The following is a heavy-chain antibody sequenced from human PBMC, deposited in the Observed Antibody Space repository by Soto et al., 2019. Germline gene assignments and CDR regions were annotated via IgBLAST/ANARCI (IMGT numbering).Heavy chain of an antibody. Sequence: SETLSLTCAVYGGSFSGYYWSWIRQPPGKGLEWIGEINHSGSTNYNPSLKSRVTISVDTSKNQFSLKLSSVTAADTAVYYCARGRGYSYGYYYYYYGTDVWGQGATVTVSS. J-gene: IGHJ6*02. D-gene: IGHD5-18*01. CDR1: GGSFSGYY. CDR2: INHSGST. CDR3: ARGRGYSYGYYYYYYGTDV. V-gene: IGHV4-34*01.